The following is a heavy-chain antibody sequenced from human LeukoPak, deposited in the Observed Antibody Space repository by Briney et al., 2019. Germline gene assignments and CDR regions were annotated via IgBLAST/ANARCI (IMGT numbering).Heavy chain of an antibody. D-gene: IGHD3-9*01. J-gene: IGHJ5*02. CDR1: GYTFTSYD. V-gene: IGHV1-18*01. CDR2: ISVYDNTT. CDR3: ARPMYYDILTGENWFDP. Sequence: ASVKVSCKASGYTFTSYDINWVRLAPGQGLEWMGWISVYDNTTNYAQKLQGRVTMTTDTSTSTAYMELRSLRSDDTAVYYCARPMYYDILTGENWFDPWGQGTLVTVSS.